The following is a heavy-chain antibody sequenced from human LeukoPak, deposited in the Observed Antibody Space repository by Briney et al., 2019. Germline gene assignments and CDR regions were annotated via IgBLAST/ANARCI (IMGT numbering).Heavy chain of an antibody. CDR2: ISGSGGST. D-gene: IGHD3-22*01. V-gene: IGHV3-23*01. CDR3: AKHYSDGITWYFDL. J-gene: IGHJ2*01. Sequence: GXXLRLSCAASGFTFSSYVMTWVRQAPGKGLGWVSGISGSGGSTYYADSVKGRFTLSRDNSMNTLYLQMNGLRAEDTAVYYCAKHYSDGITWYFDLWGRGTLVTVSS. CDR1: GFTFSSYV.